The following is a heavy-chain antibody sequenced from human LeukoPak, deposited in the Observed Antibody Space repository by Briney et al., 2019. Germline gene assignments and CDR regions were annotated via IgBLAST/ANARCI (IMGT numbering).Heavy chain of an antibody. CDR2: ISGTGDTT. CDR3: AKHGSGWYLHYFDY. D-gene: IGHD6-19*01. CDR1: GFTFDTFA. V-gene: IGHV3-23*01. Sequence: PGGSLRLSCAASGFTFDTFAMSWVRQAPGKGLEWVSGISGTGDTTYYADSVKGRFTISRDTSKDTLYLQMNSLRADDTAVYYCAKHGSGWYLHYFDYWGQGSLVTVSS. J-gene: IGHJ4*02.